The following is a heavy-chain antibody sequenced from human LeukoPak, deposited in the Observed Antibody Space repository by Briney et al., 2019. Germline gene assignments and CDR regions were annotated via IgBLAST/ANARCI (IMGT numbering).Heavy chain of an antibody. V-gene: IGHV1-58*01. Sequence: SVKVSCKASGFTFTSSAVQWVRQARGQRLEWIGWIVVGSGNTNYAQKFQERVTITRDMSTSTAYMELSSLRSEDTAVYYCAAVRGVYPEWHFDYWGQGTLVTVSS. J-gene: IGHJ4*02. CDR1: GFTFTSSA. D-gene: IGHD6-13*01. CDR2: IVVGSGNT. CDR3: AAVRGVYPEWHFDY.